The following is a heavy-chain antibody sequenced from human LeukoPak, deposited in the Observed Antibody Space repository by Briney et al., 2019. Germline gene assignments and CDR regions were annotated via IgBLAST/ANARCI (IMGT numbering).Heavy chain of an antibody. V-gene: IGHV1-69*13. CDR3: ARESYGGPPVD. Sequence: GASVKVSCKASGGPFISYAISWVRQAPGQGLEWMGGIIPIFGTANYAQKFQGRVTITADESTSTAYMELSSLRSEDTAVYYCARESYGGPPVDWGQGTLVTVSS. D-gene: IGHD2-21*01. CDR2: IIPIFGTA. CDR1: GGPFISYA. J-gene: IGHJ4*02.